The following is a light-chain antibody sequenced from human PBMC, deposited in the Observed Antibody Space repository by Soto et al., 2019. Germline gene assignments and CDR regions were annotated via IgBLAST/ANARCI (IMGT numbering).Light chain of an antibody. V-gene: IGLV2-14*01. Sequence: QSALTQPASVSGSPGQSITISCTGTSGDIGSYTYVSWYQQYPGKAPKLLISEVTNRPSGVSNRFSGSKSGNTASLTISGLQAEDEAHYYCSSYTTNSPPVVFGGGTKLTV. CDR2: EVT. CDR3: SSYTTNSPPVV. J-gene: IGLJ2*01. CDR1: SGDIGSYTY.